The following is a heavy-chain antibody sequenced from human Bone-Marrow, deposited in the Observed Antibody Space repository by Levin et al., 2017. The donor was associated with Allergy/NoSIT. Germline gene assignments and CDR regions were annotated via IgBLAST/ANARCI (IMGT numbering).Heavy chain of an antibody. Sequence: GGSLRLSCTASGFSFSSHAMSWVRQAPGQGLEWVSSISRAGTTHYADSVKGRFTISRDNSKDTMDLQMNSLRVEDTAFYYCAKEGGNRYDQWGQGTLVTVSS. D-gene: IGHD3-16*02. CDR2: ISRAGTT. CDR1: GFSFSSHA. J-gene: IGHJ5*02. CDR3: AKEGGNRYDQ. V-gene: IGHV3-23*01.